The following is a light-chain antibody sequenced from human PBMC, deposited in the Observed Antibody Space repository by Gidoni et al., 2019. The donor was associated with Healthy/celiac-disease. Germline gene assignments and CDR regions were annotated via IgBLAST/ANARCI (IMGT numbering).Light chain of an antibody. CDR2: EVS. J-gene: IGLJ1*01. CDR1: SSDVGGYNY. Sequence: QSALTQPASVSRSPGQSITISCTGTSSDVGGYNYVSWYQQHPGKAPKLMIYEVSNRPSGVSNRFSGSKSGNTASLTISGLQAEDEADYYCSSYTSSSTLVVFGTGTKVTVL. CDR3: SSYTSSSTLVV. V-gene: IGLV2-14*01.